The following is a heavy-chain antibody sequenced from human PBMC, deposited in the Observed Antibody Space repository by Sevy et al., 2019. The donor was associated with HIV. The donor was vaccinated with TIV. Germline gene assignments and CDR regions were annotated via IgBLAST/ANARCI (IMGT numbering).Heavy chain of an antibody. CDR2: INPYSGDT. D-gene: IGHD3-22*01. J-gene: IGHJ4*02. CDR1: GYIFTDYF. V-gene: IGHV1-2*02. Sequence: ASVKVSCKASGYIFTDYFLHWVRQAPGQGLEWMGWINPYSGDTNNRQKFQGRVTMTRDTSISTAYMELSRLRSDDTAVYCCERRDSSGHGAFDYWGQGTLVTVSS. CDR3: ERRDSSGHGAFDY.